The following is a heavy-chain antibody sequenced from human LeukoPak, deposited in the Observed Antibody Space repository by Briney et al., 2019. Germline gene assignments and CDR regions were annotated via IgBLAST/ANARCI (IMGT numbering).Heavy chain of an antibody. Sequence: GGSLRLSCAASGFTFSDYYMSWIRQAPGKGLEWVSYISSSGSTIYYADSVKGRFTISRDNAKNSLYLQMNSLRAEDTAVYYCARSVLRYLADAFDIWGQGTMVTVSS. CDR3: ARSVLRYLADAFDI. CDR2: ISSSGSTI. CDR1: GFTFSDYY. J-gene: IGHJ3*02. V-gene: IGHV3-11*01. D-gene: IGHD3-9*01.